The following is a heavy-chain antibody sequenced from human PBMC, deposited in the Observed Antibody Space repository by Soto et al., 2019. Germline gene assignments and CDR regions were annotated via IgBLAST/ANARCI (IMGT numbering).Heavy chain of an antibody. V-gene: IGHV3-48*01. CDR1: GFTFSSYS. CDR2: ISSSSSTI. Sequence: GGSLRLSCAASGFTFSSYSMSWVRQAPGKGVEWVSYISSSSSTIYYADSVKGRFTISRDNAKNSLYLQMNSLRAEDTAVYYCARAYSSSSGRDAFDMWGQGTMVTVSS. J-gene: IGHJ3*02. CDR3: ARAYSSSSGRDAFDM. D-gene: IGHD6-6*01.